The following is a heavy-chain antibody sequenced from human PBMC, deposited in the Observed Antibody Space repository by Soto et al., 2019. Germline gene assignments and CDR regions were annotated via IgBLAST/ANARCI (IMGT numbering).Heavy chain of an antibody. CDR2: IYYSGST. CDR1: GGSISSYY. J-gene: IGHJ6*03. D-gene: IGHD3-10*01. Sequence: SETLSLTCTVSGGSISSYYWSWIRQPPGKGLEWIGYIYYSGSTNYNPSLKSRVTISVDTSKNQFSLKLSSVTAADTAVYYCARSYYYGSGSYYNRMENYYYYYMDVWGKGTTVTVSS. CDR3: ARSYYYGSGSYYNRMENYYYYYMDV. V-gene: IGHV4-59*01.